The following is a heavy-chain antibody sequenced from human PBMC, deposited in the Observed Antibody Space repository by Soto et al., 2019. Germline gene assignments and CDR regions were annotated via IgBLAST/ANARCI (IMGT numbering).Heavy chain of an antibody. V-gene: IGHV1-46*01. CDR3: ARSPGGNFGIIIEGTNWFAP. CDR1: RDTFTSYY. J-gene: IGHJ5*02. Sequence: ASVKVSGKAPRDTFTSYYINWVRQAPGQGLEWMGVINPHGGSTAYAQKFKGRVTLTRDTSASTVYMEVSSLTSEDTAMYYCARSPGGNFGIIIEGTNWFAPWGQGTLVTVSS. CDR2: INPHGGST. D-gene: IGHD1-26*01.